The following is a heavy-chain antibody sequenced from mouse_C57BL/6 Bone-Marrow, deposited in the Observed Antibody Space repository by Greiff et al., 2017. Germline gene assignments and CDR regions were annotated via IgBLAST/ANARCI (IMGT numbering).Heavy chain of an antibody. CDR2: IDPENGDT. J-gene: IGHJ4*01. CDR1: GFNIKDDY. V-gene: IGHV14-4*01. D-gene: IGHD2-5*01. CDR3: TTGYSNYVRAMDY. Sequence: EVQLQQSGAELVRPGASVKLSCTASGFNIKDDYMHWVKQRPEQGLEWIGWIDPENGDTEYASKFQGKATITADTSSNTAYLQLSSLTSEDTAVYYCTTGYSNYVRAMDYWGQGTSVTVSS.